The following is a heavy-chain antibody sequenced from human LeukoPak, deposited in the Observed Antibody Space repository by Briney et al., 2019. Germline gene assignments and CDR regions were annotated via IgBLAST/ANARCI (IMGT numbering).Heavy chain of an antibody. J-gene: IGHJ5*02. V-gene: IGHV3-21*04. CDR2: ISSSSSYI. D-gene: IGHD2-2*01. Sequence: GGSLRLSCAASGFTFSSYSMNWVRQAPGKGLEWVSSISSSSSYIYYADSVKGRFTISRDNSKNTLYLQMNSLRAEDTAVYYCAKAFYSTSSTGWFDPWGQGTLVTVSS. CDR1: GFTFSSYS. CDR3: AKAFYSTSSTGWFDP.